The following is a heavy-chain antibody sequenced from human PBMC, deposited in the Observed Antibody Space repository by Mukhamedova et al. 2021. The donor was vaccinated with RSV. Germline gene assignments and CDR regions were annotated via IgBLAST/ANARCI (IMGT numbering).Heavy chain of an antibody. D-gene: IGHD6-13*01. J-gene: IGHJ4*02. CDR3: AREGLYSSSWDTYYFDY. V-gene: IGHV4-61*02. Sequence: NPSLKSRVTISVDTSKNQFSLKLSSVTAADMAVYYCAREGLYSSSWDTYYFDYWGQGTLVTVSS.